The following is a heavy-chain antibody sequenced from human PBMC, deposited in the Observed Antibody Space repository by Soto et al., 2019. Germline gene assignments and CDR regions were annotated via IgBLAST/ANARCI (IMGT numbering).Heavy chain of an antibody. CDR1: GFTFSSDI. CDR2: ISSSSSYI. D-gene: IGHD3-3*01. J-gene: IGHJ6*02. CDR3: AKPDLLYNYDFWSGYPSHKDV. V-gene: IGHV3-21*01. Sequence: GGSLILSCAAYGFTFSSDIMNWVRQAPGKGLEWVSSISSSSSYIYYADSVKGRFTISRDNAKNSLYLQMNSLRAEDTAVYYCAKPDLLYNYDFWSGYPSHKDVWGQGTTVTVSS.